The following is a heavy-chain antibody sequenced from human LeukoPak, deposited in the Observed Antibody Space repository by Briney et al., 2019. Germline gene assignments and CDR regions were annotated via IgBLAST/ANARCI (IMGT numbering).Heavy chain of an antibody. CDR2: IRYDGSNK. D-gene: IGHD2-2*02. CDR3: AKDLPLIVVVPAAITFDC. CDR1: GFTFSSYG. Sequence: PGGSLRLSCAASGFTFSSYGMHWVRQAPGKGLEWVAFIRYDGSNKYYADSVKGRFTISRDNSKNTLYLQMNSLRAEDTAVYYCAKDLPLIVVVPAAITFDCWGQGTLVTVSS. V-gene: IGHV3-30*02. J-gene: IGHJ4*02.